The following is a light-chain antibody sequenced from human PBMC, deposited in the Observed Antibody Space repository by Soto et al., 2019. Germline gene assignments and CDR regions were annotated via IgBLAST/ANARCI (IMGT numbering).Light chain of an antibody. V-gene: IGKV2-28*01. CDR2: LSS. J-gene: IGKJ5*01. CDR1: ESLLHSNGYNY. CDR3: MQSLETPT. Sequence: DIVMTQSPLSLPVTPGEPASISCTSSESLLHSNGYNYVDWYLQKAGQSPQLLIYLSSNRASGVPERFSGSGSGTYFTLKISRVEAGDVGVYYCMQSLETPTVGQGTRLEIK.